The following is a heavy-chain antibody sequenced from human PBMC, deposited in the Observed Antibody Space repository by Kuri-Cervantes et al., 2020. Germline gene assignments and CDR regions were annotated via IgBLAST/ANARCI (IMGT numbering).Heavy chain of an antibody. Sequence: SETLSLTCTVSGAPISTYYWSWIRQPPGRGLEWIGRIYTSGSTNYNPSLKSRVTMSVDTSKNQFSLKLSSVTAADTAVYYCARTSAAGPFDYWGQGTLVTVSS. D-gene: IGHD6-13*01. CDR2: IYTSGST. J-gene: IGHJ4*02. CDR3: ARTSAAGPFDY. CDR1: GAPISTYY. V-gene: IGHV4-4*07.